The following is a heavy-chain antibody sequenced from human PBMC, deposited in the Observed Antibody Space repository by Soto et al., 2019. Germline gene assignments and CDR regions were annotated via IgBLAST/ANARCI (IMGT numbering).Heavy chain of an antibody. CDR1: GFTFSSYG. J-gene: IGHJ4*02. D-gene: IGHD3-10*01. Sequence: GGSLRLSCAASGFTFSSYGMHWVRQAPGKGLEWVAVISYDGSNKYYADSVKGRFTISRDNSKNTLYLQMNSLRAEDTAVYYCAKEDRITMVRGVPDYRGQRTLVTVSS. CDR2: ISYDGSNK. V-gene: IGHV3-30*18. CDR3: AKEDRITMVRGVPDY.